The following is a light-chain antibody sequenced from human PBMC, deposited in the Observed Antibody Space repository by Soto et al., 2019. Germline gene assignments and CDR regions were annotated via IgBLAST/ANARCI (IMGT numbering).Light chain of an antibody. V-gene: IGLV2-23*01. CDR2: EGS. Sequence: QSALTQPASVSGSPGQSITISCTGTSSDVGSYNLVSWFQQHPGKAPKLMIYEGSKRPSGVSNRFSGSKSGNTASLTISWLQAEDEADYYCCSYAVTNILVVGRATKVTVL. CDR3: CSYAVTNILV. J-gene: IGLJ2*01. CDR1: SSDVGSYNL.